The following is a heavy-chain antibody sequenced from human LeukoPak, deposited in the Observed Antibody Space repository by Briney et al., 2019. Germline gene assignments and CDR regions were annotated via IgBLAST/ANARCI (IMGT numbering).Heavy chain of an antibody. CDR2: IYHSGST. V-gene: IGHV4-59*01. Sequence: SETLSLTCTVSGDSISSYYWSWIRQPPGRGLEWIGYIYHSGSTNYNPSLKSRVTISADTSKDQFALKLASGTAADTAVYYCATGYSSTWYSFDYWGQGTLVTVSS. D-gene: IGHD6-13*01. CDR3: ATGYSSTWYSFDY. J-gene: IGHJ4*02. CDR1: GDSISSYY.